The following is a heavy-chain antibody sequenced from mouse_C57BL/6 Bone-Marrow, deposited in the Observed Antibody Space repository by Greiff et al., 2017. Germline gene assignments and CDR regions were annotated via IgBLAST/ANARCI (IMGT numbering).Heavy chain of an antibody. V-gene: IGHV5S21*01. CDR2: ISSGGNYI. CDR1: GFTFSSYA. J-gene: IGHJ1*03. Sequence: EVKVVESGEGLVKPGGSLKLSCAASGFTFSSYAMSWVRQTPDKRLEWVAYISSGGNYIYYADTVKGRFTISRDNAKNTLYLQMSSLKSEDTAMDYCARLYYSKYGDVWGTGTMVTVS. D-gene: IGHD2-5*01. CDR3: ARLYYSKYGDV.